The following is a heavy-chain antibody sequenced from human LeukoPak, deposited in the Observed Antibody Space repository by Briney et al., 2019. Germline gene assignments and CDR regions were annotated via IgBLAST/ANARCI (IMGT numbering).Heavy chain of an antibody. J-gene: IGHJ4*02. V-gene: IGHV4-39*07. CDR2: IHQSGRI. CDR1: GGSISSSSYY. Sequence: PSETLSLTCTVSGGSISSSSYYWGWIRQPPGEGLEWIGEIHQSGRINYNPSLKSRVTISVDTSKNQFSLKLTSVTAADTAVYYCARGDIAARLSRWGQGTLVTVSS. D-gene: IGHD6-6*01. CDR3: ARGDIAARLSR.